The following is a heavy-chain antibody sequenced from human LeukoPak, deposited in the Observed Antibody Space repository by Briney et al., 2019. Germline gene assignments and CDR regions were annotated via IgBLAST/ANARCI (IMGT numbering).Heavy chain of an antibody. CDR2: INHSGST. J-gene: IGHJ6*02. V-gene: IGHV4-34*01. CDR1: GVSLSGYS. CDR3: ARGPGRHYYYYGMDV. Sequence: SETLSLTCAVSGVSLSGYSWSWIRQPPGKGLEWIGEINHSGSTNYNPSLKSRVTISVDTSKNQFYLKLSSVTAADTAVYYCARGPGRHYYYYGMDVWGQGTTVTVSS.